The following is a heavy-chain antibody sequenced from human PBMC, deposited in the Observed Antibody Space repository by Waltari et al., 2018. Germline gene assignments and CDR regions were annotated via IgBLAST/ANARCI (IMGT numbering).Heavy chain of an antibody. Sequence: QLQLQESGPGLVEPSETLSLTCRVSGCSISGNSYYWVWILQPPGKGWEWIGSVHSGGTTYYHPSLKSRISISLDTTEHRFSLKLTSVTAADTAVYYCARRSSGAYPDYYYGLDVWGQGATV. D-gene: IGHD3-22*01. CDR1: GCSISGNSYY. J-gene: IGHJ6*02. CDR3: ARRSSGAYPDYYYGLDV. V-gene: IGHV4-39*02. CDR2: VHSGGTT.